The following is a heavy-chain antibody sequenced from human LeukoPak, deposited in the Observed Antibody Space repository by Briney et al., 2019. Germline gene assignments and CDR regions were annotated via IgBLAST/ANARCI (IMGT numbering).Heavy chain of an antibody. Sequence: ASVKVSCKASGGTFSSYAIGWVRQAPGQGLEWMGGIIPIFGTANYAQKFQGRVTITTDESTSTAYMELSSLRSEDTAVYYCARGSCSSTSCILPNWFDPWGQGTLVTVSS. D-gene: IGHD2-2*01. CDR2: IIPIFGTA. V-gene: IGHV1-69*05. CDR1: GGTFSSYA. J-gene: IGHJ5*02. CDR3: ARGSCSSTSCILPNWFDP.